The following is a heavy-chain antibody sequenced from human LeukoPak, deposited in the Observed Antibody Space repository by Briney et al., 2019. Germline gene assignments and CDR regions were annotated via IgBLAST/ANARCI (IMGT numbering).Heavy chain of an antibody. CDR2: ISAYNGYT. CDR1: GYTSTTYD. V-gene: IGHV1-18*01. J-gene: IGHJ4*02. CDR3: ARAGTGTRSFDS. D-gene: IGHD1/OR15-1a*01. Sequence: ASVKVSCKTSGYTSTTYDINWVRQAPGQGLEWMGRISAYNGYTNYGQKLQGRATMTTDTSTNTAYMELRSLRSDDTAVYYCARAGTGTRSFDSWGQGTLVTVSS.